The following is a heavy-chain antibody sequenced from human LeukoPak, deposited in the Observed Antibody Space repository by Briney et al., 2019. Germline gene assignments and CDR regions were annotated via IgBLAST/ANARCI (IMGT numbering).Heavy chain of an antibody. J-gene: IGHJ3*02. D-gene: IGHD3-3*01. V-gene: IGHV4-59*01. Sequence: SETLSLTCTVSGGSISSYYWSWIRQPPGKGLEWIGYIYYSGSTNYNPSLKSRVTISVDTSKNQFSLKLSSVTAAGTAVYYCASKRFIGAFDIWGQGTMVTVSS. CDR2: IYYSGST. CDR1: GGSISSYY. CDR3: ASKRFIGAFDI.